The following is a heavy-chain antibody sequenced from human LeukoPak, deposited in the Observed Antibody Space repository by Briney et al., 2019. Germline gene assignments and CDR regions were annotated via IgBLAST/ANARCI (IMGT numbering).Heavy chain of an antibody. V-gene: IGHV3-23*01. Sequence: GGSLRLSCAASRFTFSNAWMSWVRQAPGKGLEWVSAISGSGGSTYYADSVKGRFTISRDNYKNTLYLQMNSLRAEDTAVYYCAKVDGITIFEVFDYWGQGTLVTVSS. D-gene: IGHD3-3*01. CDR2: ISGSGGST. J-gene: IGHJ4*02. CDR1: RFTFSNAW. CDR3: AKVDGITIFEVFDY.